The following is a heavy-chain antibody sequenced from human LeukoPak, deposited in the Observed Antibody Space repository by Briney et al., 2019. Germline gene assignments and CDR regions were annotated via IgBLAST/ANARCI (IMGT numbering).Heavy chain of an antibody. Sequence: SEPLSLTCTVSGGSISSSSYYWRWIRQPPGKGLEGFGSICYSGSTYYNPSLQSRVTISVDTSKNQYSLKLSSVTAADTAVYYCARLGIVGALGFDYWGQGTLVTVSS. CDR3: ARLGIVGALGFDY. J-gene: IGHJ4*02. V-gene: IGHV4-39*01. CDR2: ICYSGST. D-gene: IGHD1-26*01. CDR1: GGSISSSSYY.